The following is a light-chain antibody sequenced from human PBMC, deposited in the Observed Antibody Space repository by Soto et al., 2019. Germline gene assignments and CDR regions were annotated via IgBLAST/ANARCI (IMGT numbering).Light chain of an antibody. CDR3: QSYDSSLSGSYV. CDR2: GNS. CDR1: SSNIGAGYD. V-gene: IGLV1-40*01. Sequence: QSALTQPPSVSGAPGQRVTISCTGSSSNIGAGYDVHWYQQLPGTAPKLLIYGNSNRPSGVPDRFSGSKSGTSASLAITGLRAEVEADYYCQSYDSSLSGSYVFGTGTKVTVL. J-gene: IGLJ1*01.